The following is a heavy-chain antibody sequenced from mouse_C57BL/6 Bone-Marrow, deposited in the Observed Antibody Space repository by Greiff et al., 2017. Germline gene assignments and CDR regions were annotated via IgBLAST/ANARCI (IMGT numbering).Heavy chain of an antibody. Sequence: VKLQESGPGLVAPSQSLSITCTVSGFSLTSYAISWVRQPPGKGLEWLGVIWTGGGTNYNSALKSRLSISKDNSKSQVFLKMNSLQTDDTARYYCARNEGGYDGYYYFDYWGQGTTLTVSS. J-gene: IGHJ2*01. CDR2: IWTGGGT. CDR1: GFSLTSYA. CDR3: ARNEGGYDGYYYFDY. D-gene: IGHD2-3*01. V-gene: IGHV2-9-1*01.